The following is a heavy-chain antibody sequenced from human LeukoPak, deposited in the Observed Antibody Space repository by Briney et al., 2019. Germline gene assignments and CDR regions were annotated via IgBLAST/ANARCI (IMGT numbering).Heavy chain of an antibody. J-gene: IGHJ5*02. V-gene: IGHV1-69*05. D-gene: IGHD2-2*01. CDR3: ARVAWPAANWFDP. CDR1: GGTFSSYA. Sequence: SVKVSCKASGGTFSSYAISWVRQAPGQGLEWMGGIIPIFGTANYAQKFQGRVTITTDESTSTAYMELSSLRSEDTAVYYCARVAWPAANWFDPWGQGTLATVSS. CDR2: IIPIFGTA.